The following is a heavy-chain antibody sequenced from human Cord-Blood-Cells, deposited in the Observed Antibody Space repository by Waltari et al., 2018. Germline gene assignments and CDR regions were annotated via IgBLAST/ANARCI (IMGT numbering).Heavy chain of an antibody. Sequence: QLQLVQSGAEVTKPASVVKASCTASGATLSSYALSWVRRAPGQGLEWMGGIIPIFGTANYAQKFQGRVTITADESTSTAYMELSSLRSEDTAVYYCARDTAYCGGDCYSAFDIWGQGTMVTVSS. V-gene: IGHV1-69*01. D-gene: IGHD2-21*02. CDR3: ARDTAYCGGDCYSAFDI. J-gene: IGHJ3*02. CDR2: IIPIFGTA. CDR1: GATLSSYA.